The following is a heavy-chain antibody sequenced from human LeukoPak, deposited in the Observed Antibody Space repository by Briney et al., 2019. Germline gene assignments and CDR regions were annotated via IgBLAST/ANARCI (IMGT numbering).Heavy chain of an antibody. Sequence: GGSLRLSCAASGFTFSSYWMSWVRQAPGKGLEWVAHIKQDGSEKYYVDSVKGRFTISRDNAKNSLYLQMNSLRAEDTAVYYCARAYYYDSSGYYFDYWGQGTLVTVSS. V-gene: IGHV3-7*03. CDR3: ARAYYYDSSGYYFDY. J-gene: IGHJ4*02. CDR2: IKQDGSEK. D-gene: IGHD3-22*01. CDR1: GFTFSSYW.